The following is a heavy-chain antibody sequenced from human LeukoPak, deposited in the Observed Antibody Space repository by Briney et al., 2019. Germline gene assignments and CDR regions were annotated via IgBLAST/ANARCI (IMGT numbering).Heavy chain of an antibody. D-gene: IGHD2-8*02. J-gene: IGHJ4*02. CDR3: ARDQTLTSTPGPDY. CDR1: GFTFSKYW. CDR2: ITIDGSST. V-gene: IGHV3-74*01. Sequence: PGGSLRLSCAASGFTFSKYWMHWVRQAPGKGLVWVSRITIDGSSTSYADSVKGRFTISRDNAKNTLYLQMNSLRAEDTAVYYCARDQTLTSTPGPDYWGQGDLVTVSS.